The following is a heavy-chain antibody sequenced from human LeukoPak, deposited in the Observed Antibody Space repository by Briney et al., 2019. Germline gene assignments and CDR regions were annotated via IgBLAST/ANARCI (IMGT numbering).Heavy chain of an antibody. CDR2: IKSKTDGGTT. D-gene: IGHD3-10*01. CDR1: GFTFSSYE. Sequence: PGGSLRLSCAASGFTFSSYEMNWVRQAPGKGLGWVGRIKSKTDGGTTDYAAPVKGRFTISRDDSKNTLYLQMNSPKTEDTAVYYCTTRSRSFPGRADAFDIWGQGTMVTVSS. V-gene: IGHV3-15*01. CDR3: TTRSRSFPGRADAFDI. J-gene: IGHJ3*02.